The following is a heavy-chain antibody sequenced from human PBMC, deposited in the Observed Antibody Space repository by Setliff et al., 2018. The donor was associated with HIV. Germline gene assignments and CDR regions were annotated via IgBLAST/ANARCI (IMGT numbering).Heavy chain of an antibody. CDR3: TKDGLAAGARAFDI. Sequence: ASGEGLCKASGYTFSSYGISWVRQAPGQGLQWVGWISGYNGNTHYAQNVQGRVTMTTDTSTNTAYMDLRSLRSDDTAVYYCTKDGLAAGARAFDIWGQGTMVTVS. CDR1: GYTFSSYG. CDR2: ISGYNGNT. V-gene: IGHV1-18*01. D-gene: IGHD6-13*01. J-gene: IGHJ3*02.